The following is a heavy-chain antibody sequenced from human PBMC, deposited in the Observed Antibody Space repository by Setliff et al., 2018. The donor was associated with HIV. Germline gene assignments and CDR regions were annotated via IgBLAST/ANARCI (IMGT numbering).Heavy chain of an antibody. J-gene: IGHJ4*02. CDR3: VREARGGYFDY. D-gene: IGHD2-15*01. Sequence: ASVKVSCKASGYAFNSYTLNWVRQATGRGLEWMGWINPNSDNTAYAQKFQGRVTMTRDTSTNTVYMDLSSLKSEDTAVYYCVREARGGYFDYRGQGTLVTVSS. V-gene: IGHV1-8*01. CDR1: GYAFNSYT. CDR2: INPNSDNT.